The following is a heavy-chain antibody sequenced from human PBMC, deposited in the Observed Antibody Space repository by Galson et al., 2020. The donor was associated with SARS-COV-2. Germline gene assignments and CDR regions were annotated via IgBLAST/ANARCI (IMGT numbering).Heavy chain of an antibody. CDR3: ARTRYLEAGYYMDG. Sequence: SETLSLTCTVSGGSISGSYWSWIRQPPGKALEWVGYMFSNGGTKYNPSLKSRVTISGDMSKKQFSLILTSVTAADTAVYYCARTRYLEAGYYMDGWGKGTTVLVSS. CDR2: MFSNGGT. D-gene: IGHD3-3*01. CDR1: GGSISGSY. J-gene: IGHJ6*03. V-gene: IGHV4-59*01.